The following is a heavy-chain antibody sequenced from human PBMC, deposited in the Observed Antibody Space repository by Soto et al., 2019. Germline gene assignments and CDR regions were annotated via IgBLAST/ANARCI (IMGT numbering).Heavy chain of an antibody. CDR3: ARGPLSAYQVVYFFDY. CDR1: GFIFDDYA. D-gene: IGHD2-8*02. Sequence: EVHLVESGGGLVQPGRSLRLSCAATGFIFDDYAMHWVRQPPGKGLEWVLGISWNSGDIAYADSVKGRFTISRDNAKNSLYLQMNGLRTEDAAFYYGARGPLSAYQVVYFFDYWGQGTLVTVSS. CDR2: ISWNSGDI. J-gene: IGHJ4*02. V-gene: IGHV3-9*01.